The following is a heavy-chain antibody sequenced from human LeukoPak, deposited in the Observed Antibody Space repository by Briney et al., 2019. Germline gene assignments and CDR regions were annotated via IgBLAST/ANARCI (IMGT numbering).Heavy chain of an antibody. D-gene: IGHD5-18*01. V-gene: IGHV3-48*03. CDR1: GFTFSSYE. CDR3: ARECHAGYSCYYGMDV. J-gene: IGHJ6*02. Sequence: PGGSLRLSCAASGFTFSSYEMNWVRQAPGKGLEWVSYISSSGSTIYYADSVKGRFTISRDNAKNSLYLRMNSLRAEDTAVYYCARECHAGYSCYYGMDVWGQGTTVTVSS. CDR2: ISSSGSTI.